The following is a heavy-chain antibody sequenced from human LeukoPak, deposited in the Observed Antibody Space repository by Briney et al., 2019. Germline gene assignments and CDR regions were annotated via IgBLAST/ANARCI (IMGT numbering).Heavy chain of an antibody. V-gene: IGHV3-21*04. J-gene: IGHJ4*02. Sequence: GGSLRLSCAASGFTFSSYSMNWVRQAPGKGLEWVSSISSSSSYIYYADSVKGRFTISRDNSKNTLYLQMNSLRAEDTAVYYCAKADTANYYYDFYWGQGTLVTVSS. D-gene: IGHD3-22*01. CDR3: AKADTANYYYDFY. CDR1: GFTFSSYS. CDR2: ISSSSSYI.